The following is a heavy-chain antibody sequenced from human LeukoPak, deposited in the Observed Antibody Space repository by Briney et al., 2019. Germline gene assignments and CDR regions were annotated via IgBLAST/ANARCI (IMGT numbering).Heavy chain of an antibody. CDR2: ISSSSSTI. Sequence: GGSLRLSCAASRFTFSSYSMNWVRRAPGKGLEWVSFISSSSSTIYYADSVKGRFTISRDNAKNSLYLQMNSLRAEDTAVYYCAELGITMIGGVWGKGTTVTISS. V-gene: IGHV3-48*01. CDR3: AELGITMIGGV. J-gene: IGHJ6*04. CDR1: RFTFSSYS. D-gene: IGHD3-10*02.